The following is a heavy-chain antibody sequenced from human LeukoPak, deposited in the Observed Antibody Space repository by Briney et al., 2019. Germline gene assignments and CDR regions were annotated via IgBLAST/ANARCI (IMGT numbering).Heavy chain of an antibody. CDR1: GFTQNA. Sequence: GGSLRLSCEASGFTQNAMGWVRQAPGKGLEWVASISRSGGNSHYADSVKGRFTISRDNSKNTLYLQMNSLRAEDTAVYYCARDYRRMTMVIVAKRAGFFDLWGRGTLVTVSS. J-gene: IGHJ2*01. V-gene: IGHV3-23*01. CDR2: ISRSGGNS. CDR3: ARDYRRMTMVIVAKRAGFFDL. D-gene: IGHD3-22*01.